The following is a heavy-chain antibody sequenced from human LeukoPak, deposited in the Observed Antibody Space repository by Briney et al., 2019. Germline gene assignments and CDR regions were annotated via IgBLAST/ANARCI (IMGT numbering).Heavy chain of an antibody. D-gene: IGHD4-11*01. CDR3: AKDGIRSTVTKGYYYYMDV. CDR1: GFTFSSYE. J-gene: IGHJ6*03. Sequence: GGSLRLSCAASGFTFSSYEMNWVRQAPGKGLEWVSYISSSGSTIYYADSVKGRFTISRDNSKNTLYLQMNSLRAEDTAVYYCAKDGIRSTVTKGYYYYMDVWGKGTTVTVSS. V-gene: IGHV3-48*03. CDR2: ISSSGSTI.